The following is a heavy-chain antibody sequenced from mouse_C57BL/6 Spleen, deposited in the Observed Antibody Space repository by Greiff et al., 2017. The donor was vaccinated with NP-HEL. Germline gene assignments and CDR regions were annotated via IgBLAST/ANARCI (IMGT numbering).Heavy chain of an antibody. CDR3: ARGDGPYAMDY. J-gene: IGHJ4*01. D-gene: IGHD2-3*01. CDR1: GYAFSSSW. CDR2: IYPGDGDT. Sequence: QVQLQQSGPELVKPGASVKISCKASGYAFSSSWMNWVKQRPGKGLEWIGRIYPGDGDTNYNGKFKGKATLTADKSSSPAYMQLSSLTSEDSAVYFCARGDGPYAMDYWGQGTSVTVSS. V-gene: IGHV1-82*01.